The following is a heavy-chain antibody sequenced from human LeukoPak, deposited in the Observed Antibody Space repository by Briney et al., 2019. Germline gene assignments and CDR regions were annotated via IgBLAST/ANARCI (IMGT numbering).Heavy chain of an antibody. CDR3: AREVVGAVAGARYYYYYYMDV. D-gene: IGHD6-19*01. J-gene: IGHJ6*03. Sequence: SVKVSCKASGGTFSSYAISWVRQAPGQGLEWMGRIIPIFGTANYAQKFQGRVTITTDESTSTAYMELSSLRSEDTAVYYCAREVVGAVAGARYYYYYYMDVWSKGTTVTVSS. CDR2: IIPIFGTA. V-gene: IGHV1-69*05. CDR1: GGTFSSYA.